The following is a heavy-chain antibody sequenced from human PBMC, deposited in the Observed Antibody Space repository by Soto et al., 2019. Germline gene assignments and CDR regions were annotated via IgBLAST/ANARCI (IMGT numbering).Heavy chain of an antibody. CDR3: VKDGGYCSSATCYSPRNHYFDA. Sequence: GGSLRLSCAACGFDFSVYWMSWVRQAPGKGPEWVANIKFDGSEKQYVDSVKGRFTISRDNARNSVFLQMNSLRAGDTAVYYCVKDGGYCSSATCYSPRNHYFDAWGQGTLVTVSS. J-gene: IGHJ5*02. V-gene: IGHV3-7*03. CDR1: GFDFSVYW. D-gene: IGHD2-2*01. CDR2: IKFDGSEK.